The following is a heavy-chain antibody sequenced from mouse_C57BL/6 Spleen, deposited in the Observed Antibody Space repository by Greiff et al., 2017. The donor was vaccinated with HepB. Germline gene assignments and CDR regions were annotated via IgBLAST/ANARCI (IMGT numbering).Heavy chain of an antibody. CDR2: INYDGSST. Sequence: EVKLMESEGGLVQPGSSMKLSCTASGFTFSDYYMAWVRQVPEKGLEWVANINYDGSSTYYLDSLKSRFIISRDNAKNILYLQMSSLKSEDTATYYCAREHDVHFDYWGQGTTLTVSS. J-gene: IGHJ2*01. V-gene: IGHV5-16*01. CDR3: AREHDVHFDY. CDR1: GFTFSDYY. D-gene: IGHD2-3*01.